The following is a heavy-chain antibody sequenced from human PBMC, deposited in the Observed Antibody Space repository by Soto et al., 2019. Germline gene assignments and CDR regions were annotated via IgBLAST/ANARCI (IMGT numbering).Heavy chain of an antibody. Sequence: KESGPPLVKPTQTLTLTCTFSGFSLSTSGVGVGLIRQPPRKALEWLALVYWDDEKRYRPSLKTRLTITKDTSKNQVVLVLTNMVPVDTATYYWVYRAEPIRRGYDFDYWGQGTLVTVSA. CDR2: VYWDDEK. CDR3: VYRAEPIRRGYDFDY. D-gene: IGHD5-12*01. CDR1: GFSLSTSGVG. V-gene: IGHV2-5*02. J-gene: IGHJ4*02.